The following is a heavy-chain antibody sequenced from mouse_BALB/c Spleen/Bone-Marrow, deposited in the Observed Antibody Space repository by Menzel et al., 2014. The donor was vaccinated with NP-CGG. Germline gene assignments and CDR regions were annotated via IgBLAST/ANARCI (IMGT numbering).Heavy chain of an antibody. CDR1: GFSLTSYG. Sequence: VQLQQSGPGLVAPSQSLSITCTVSGFSLTSYGVHWVRQPPGKGLEWLGVIWAGGSTNYNSALMSRLGISKDNSKSQVFLKMNSLQTDDTAMYYCARARSGNYYAMDYWGQGTSVTVSS. CDR3: ARARSGNYYAMDY. J-gene: IGHJ4*01. D-gene: IGHD2-1*01. V-gene: IGHV2-9*02. CDR2: IWAGGST.